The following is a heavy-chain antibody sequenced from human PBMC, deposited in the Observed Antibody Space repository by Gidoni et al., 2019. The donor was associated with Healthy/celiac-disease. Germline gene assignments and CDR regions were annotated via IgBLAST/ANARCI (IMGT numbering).Heavy chain of an antibody. J-gene: IGHJ6*02. CDR3: ARGAGIAAAGTGDYYGMDV. CDR1: GYTFTSYA. Sequence: QVQLVQSGAEVKKPGASVKVSCKASGYTFTSYAMHWVRQAPGHRLEWMGWINAGNGNTKYSQKFQGRVTITRDTSASTAYMELSSLRSEDTAVYYCARGAGIAAAGTGDYYGMDVWGQGTTVTVSS. CDR2: INAGNGNT. V-gene: IGHV1-3*01. D-gene: IGHD6-13*01.